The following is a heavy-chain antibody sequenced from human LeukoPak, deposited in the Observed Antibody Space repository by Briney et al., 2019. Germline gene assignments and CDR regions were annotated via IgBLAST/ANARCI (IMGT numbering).Heavy chain of an antibody. CDR2: IKSKTDGCTT. J-gene: IGHJ4*02. CDR1: GFTFSNAW. D-gene: IGHD3-3*01. Sequence: PGGSLRLSCAASGFTFSNAWMSWVRQAPGKGLEWVGRIKSKTDGCTTDYAAPVKGRFTISRDDSKNTLYLQMNSLKTEDTAVYYCTLGDFWSGYSNFDYWGQGTLVTVSS. V-gene: IGHV3-15*01. CDR3: TLGDFWSGYSNFDY.